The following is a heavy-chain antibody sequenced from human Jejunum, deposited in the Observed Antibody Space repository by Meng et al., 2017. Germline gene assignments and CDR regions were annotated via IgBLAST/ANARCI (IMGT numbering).Heavy chain of an antibody. CDR1: GHSVSSNSAA. J-gene: IGHJ4*02. V-gene: IGHV6-1*02. D-gene: IGHD3-10*02. CDR2: TYYRSKYYN. Sequence: VQLQQPGPDLVNPTHTLPLPSALSGHSVSSNSAAWNCIRQSPSRGLEWLGRTYYRSKYYNDYALSVKSRITINPDTSKNQFSLQLNSVTPEDTAIYYCARDWGDVRGGFDFWGQGTLVTVSS. CDR3: ARDWGDVRGGFDF.